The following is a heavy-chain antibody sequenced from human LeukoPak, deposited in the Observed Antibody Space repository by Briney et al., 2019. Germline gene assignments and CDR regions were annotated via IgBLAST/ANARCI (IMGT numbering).Heavy chain of an antibody. V-gene: IGHV4-39*07. D-gene: IGHD5-18*01. J-gene: IGHJ5*02. CDR1: GGSISSTGSF. Sequence: PSETLSLTCTVSGGSISSTGSFWGWIRQPPGKGLEWIGSIYYSGSTHYNPSLESRVTISVDTSKNQFSLKLASLTAADTAVYYCAKGAGGFSYYNWFDPWGQGTLVTVSS. CDR3: AKGAGGFSYYNWFDP. CDR2: IYYSGST.